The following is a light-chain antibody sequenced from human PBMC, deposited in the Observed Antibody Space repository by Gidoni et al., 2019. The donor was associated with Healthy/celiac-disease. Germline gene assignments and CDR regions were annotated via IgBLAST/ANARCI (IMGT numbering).Light chain of an antibody. CDR2: LGS. CDR3: MQALQTPRT. J-gene: IGKJ1*01. V-gene: IGKV2-28*01. CDR1: QSLLHSNGYND. Sequence: DIVMTESPLSLPVTPGEPASIPCRSSQSLLHSNGYNDLDWYLQKPGQSPQLLIYLGSNRASGVPDRFSGSGSGTDFTLKISRVEAEDVGVYYCMQALQTPRTFGQGTKVEIK.